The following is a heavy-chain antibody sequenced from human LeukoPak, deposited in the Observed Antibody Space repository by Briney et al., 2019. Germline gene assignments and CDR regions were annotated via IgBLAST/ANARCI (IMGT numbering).Heavy chain of an antibody. CDR3: AKFNIVVVPAAAFEY. CDR1: GFTFSSYA. V-gene: IGHV3-23*01. J-gene: IGHJ4*02. CDR2: ISSSGSTT. Sequence: GRSLRLSCAVSGFTFSSYAMSWVRQAPGKGLEWVSGISSSGSTTYYADSVKGRFTISRDNSKNTLYLQMNSLRAEDTATYYCAKFNIVVVPAAAFEYWGQGTLVTVSS. D-gene: IGHD2-2*01.